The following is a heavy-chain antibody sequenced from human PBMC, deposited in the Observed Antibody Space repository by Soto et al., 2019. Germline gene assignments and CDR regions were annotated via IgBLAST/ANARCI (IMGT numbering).Heavy chain of an antibody. D-gene: IGHD6-19*01. Sequence: GASVKVSCKGSCYTFTRYGINWVRLAPGQGLEWMGWISAYNGNINHAQMLQGRVTVTTDTSTSTAYMELRSLRPDDTAVYYCARDEDSGWNYFDYWGQGTLVTVSS. CDR1: CYTFTRYG. CDR3: ARDEDSGWNYFDY. J-gene: IGHJ4*02. CDR2: ISAYNGNI. V-gene: IGHV1-18*01.